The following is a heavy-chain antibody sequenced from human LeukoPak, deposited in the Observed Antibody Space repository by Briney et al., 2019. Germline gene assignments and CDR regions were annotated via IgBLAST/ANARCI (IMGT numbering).Heavy chain of an antibody. Sequence: PGGSLRLSCEVSGLPFGSYAMSWVRQGPGKGLEWVSAISGDGLSTFYADSVKGRFTISRDNSKNTLYLQMNSLRAEDTAVYYCANMVIAVAGTDYWGQGTLVTVSS. D-gene: IGHD6-19*01. CDR3: ANMVIAVAGTDY. CDR2: ISGDGLST. V-gene: IGHV3-23*01. CDR1: GLPFGSYA. J-gene: IGHJ4*02.